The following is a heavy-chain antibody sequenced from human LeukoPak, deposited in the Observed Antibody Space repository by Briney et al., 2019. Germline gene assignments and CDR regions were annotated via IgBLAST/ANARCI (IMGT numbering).Heavy chain of an antibody. Sequence: GGSLRLSCAASGFTFTTYWMSWVRQAPGKGLEWVAVISYDGSNKYYADSVKGRFTISRDNSKNTLYLQMNSLRAEDTAVYYCARGPPTNYYYYYMDVWGKGTTVTVSS. CDR3: ARGPPTNYYYYYMDV. CDR1: GFTFTTYW. CDR2: ISYDGSNK. V-gene: IGHV3-30*03. J-gene: IGHJ6*03.